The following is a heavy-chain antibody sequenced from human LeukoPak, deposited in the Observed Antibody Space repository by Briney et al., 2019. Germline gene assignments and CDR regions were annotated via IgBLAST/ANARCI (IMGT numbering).Heavy chain of an antibody. D-gene: IGHD3-9*01. V-gene: IGHV3-7*01. CDR1: GFTFSSYW. CDR3: ASYYDILTGYHSDAFDI. Sequence: PGGSLRLSCAASGFTFSSYWMSWVRQAPGKGLEWVANIKQDGSEKYYVDSVKGRFTISRDNAKNSLYLQMNSLRAEDTAVYYCASYYDILTGYHSDAFDIWGQGTMVTVSS. CDR2: IKQDGSEK. J-gene: IGHJ3*02.